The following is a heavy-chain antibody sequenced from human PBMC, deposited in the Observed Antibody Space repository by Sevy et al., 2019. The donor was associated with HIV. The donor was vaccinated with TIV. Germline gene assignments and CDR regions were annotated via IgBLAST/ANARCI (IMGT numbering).Heavy chain of an antibody. CDR1: GFTFSSYS. Sequence: GGSLRLSCAASGFTFSSYSMNWVRQAPGKGLEWVSYISSSTSIIYYADSVKGRFTISRDNVKNSLYLQMNSLRDEDTAVYYCARDLGPYSSGWTDYWGQGTLVTVSS. V-gene: IGHV3-48*02. J-gene: IGHJ4*02. CDR2: ISSSTSII. CDR3: ARDLGPYSSGWTDY. D-gene: IGHD6-19*01.